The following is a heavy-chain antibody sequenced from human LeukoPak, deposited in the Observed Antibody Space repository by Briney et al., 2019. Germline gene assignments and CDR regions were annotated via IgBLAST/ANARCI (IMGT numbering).Heavy chain of an antibody. J-gene: IGHJ4*02. V-gene: IGHV4-59*08. Sequence: GYIYYSGSTNYNPSLKSRVTISVETSKNQFSLKLSSVTAADTAVYYCASLSKGDYQFDYWGQGTLVTVSS. D-gene: IGHD4-17*01. CDR2: IYYSGST. CDR3: ASLSKGDYQFDY.